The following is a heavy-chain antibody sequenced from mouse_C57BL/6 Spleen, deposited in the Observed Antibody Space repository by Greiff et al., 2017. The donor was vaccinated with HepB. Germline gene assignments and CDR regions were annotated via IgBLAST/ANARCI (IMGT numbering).Heavy chain of an antibody. Sequence: VQLQQSGAELVKPGASVKISCKASGYAFSSYWMNWVKQRPGKGLEWIGQIYPGDGDTNYNGKFKGKATLTADKSSSTAYMQLSSLTSEDSAVYFCARLEYYYAMDYWGQGTSVTVSS. CDR1: GYAFSSYW. CDR3: ARLEYYYAMDY. CDR2: IYPGDGDT. V-gene: IGHV1-80*01. J-gene: IGHJ4*01.